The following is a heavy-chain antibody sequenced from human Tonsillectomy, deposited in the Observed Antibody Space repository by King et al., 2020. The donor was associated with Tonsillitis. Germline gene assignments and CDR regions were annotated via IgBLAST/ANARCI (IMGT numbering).Heavy chain of an antibody. V-gene: IGHV4-31*03. CDR2: IYYSGST. Sequence: VQLQESGPGLVKPSQTLSLTCTVSGGSISSSVYYWSWIRQHPGKGLEWIGYIYYSGSTYYNPSLKSRVTISVETSKNQFSLKLSSVTAADTAVYYCARAIYGSGSYTYYFDYWGQGTLVTVSS. J-gene: IGHJ4*02. D-gene: IGHD3-10*01. CDR3: ARAIYGSGSYTYYFDY. CDR1: GGSISSSVYY.